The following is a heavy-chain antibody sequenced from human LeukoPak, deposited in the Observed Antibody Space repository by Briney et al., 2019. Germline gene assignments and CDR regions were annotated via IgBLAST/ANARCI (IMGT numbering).Heavy chain of an antibody. V-gene: IGHV1-18*01. D-gene: IGHD3-3*01. CDR2: ISAYNGNT. J-gene: IGHJ5*02. Sequence: VASVKVSCKASGYTFTSYGISWVRQAPGQGLEWMGWISAYNGNTNYAQKLQGRVTMTTDTSTSTAYMELRSLRSDDTAVYYCARVRYYDFWSGYYTGPSFDPWGQGTLVTVSS. CDR1: GYTFTSYG. CDR3: ARVRYYDFWSGYYTGPSFDP.